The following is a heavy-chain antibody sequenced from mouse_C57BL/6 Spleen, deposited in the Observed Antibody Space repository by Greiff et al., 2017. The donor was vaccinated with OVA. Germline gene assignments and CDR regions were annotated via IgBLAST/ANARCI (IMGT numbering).Heavy chain of an antibody. V-gene: IGHV1-19*01. CDR1: GYTFTDYY. Sequence: SGPVLVKPGASVKMSCKASGYTFTDYYMNWVKQSHGKSLEWIGVINPYNGGTSYNQKFKGKATLTVDKSSSTAYMELNSLTSEDSAVYYCARKAFYGSSRGYFDVWGTGTTVTVSS. D-gene: IGHD1-1*01. J-gene: IGHJ1*03. CDR2: INPYNGGT. CDR3: ARKAFYGSSRGYFDV.